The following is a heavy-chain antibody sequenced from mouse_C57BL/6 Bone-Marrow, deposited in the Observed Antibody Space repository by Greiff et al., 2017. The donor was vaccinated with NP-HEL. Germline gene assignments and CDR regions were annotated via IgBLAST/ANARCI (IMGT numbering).Heavy chain of an antibody. CDR3: ARGRIYYDYDGYYFDY. Sequence: ESGPGLVKPSQSLSLTCSVTGYSITSGYYWNWILQFPGNKLEWMGYISYDGSNNYNPSLKNRISITRDTSKNQFFLKLNSVTTEDTATYYCARGRIYYDYDGYYFDYWGQGTTLTVSS. CDR1: GYSITSGYY. V-gene: IGHV3-6*01. J-gene: IGHJ2*01. D-gene: IGHD2-4*01. CDR2: ISYDGSN.